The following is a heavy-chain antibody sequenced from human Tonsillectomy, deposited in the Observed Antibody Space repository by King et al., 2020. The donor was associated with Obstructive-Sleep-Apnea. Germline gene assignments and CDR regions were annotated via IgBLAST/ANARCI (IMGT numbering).Heavy chain of an antibody. V-gene: IGHV3-23*04. J-gene: IGHJ4*02. D-gene: IGHD6-19*01. CDR3: AKNSRQWLVDY. CDR2: ISGTGGRT. CDR1: GFTFSSYG. Sequence: VQLVQSGGGFIQPGGSLRLSCAASGFTFSSYGMSWVRQAPGKGLEWVSGISGTGGRTYYADSVKGRFTISRDTSKNTLYLQMKSLRAEDTAIYYCAKNSRQWLVDYWGQGTLVTVSS.